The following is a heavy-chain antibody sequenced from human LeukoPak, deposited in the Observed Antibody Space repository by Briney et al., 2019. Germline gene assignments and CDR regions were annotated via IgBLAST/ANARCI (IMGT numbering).Heavy chain of an antibody. CDR1: GFTVSSNY. CDR3: ASAAYYDFWSGYYFSEYFQH. CDR2: IYSGGST. Sequence: GGSLRLSCAASGFTVSSNYMSWVRQAPEKGLEWVSVIYSGGSTYYADSVKGRFTISRDNSKNTLYLQMNSLRAEDTAVYYCASAAYYDFWSGYYFSEYFQHWGQGTLVTVSS. D-gene: IGHD3-3*01. J-gene: IGHJ1*01. V-gene: IGHV3-53*01.